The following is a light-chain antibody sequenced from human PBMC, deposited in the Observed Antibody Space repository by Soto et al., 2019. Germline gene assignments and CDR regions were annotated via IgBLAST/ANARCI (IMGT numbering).Light chain of an antibody. J-gene: IGKJ1*01. CDR2: AAS. CDR3: QKYNSAPWT. CDR1: QGISSN. V-gene: IGKV1-27*01. Sequence: DIQMTQSPASLSASVGDRVTITCRASQGISSNLAWYQQKPGKVPKLLIYAASTLQSGVPSRFSGSGSGTDFTLTISSLQPEDVATYYCQKYNSAPWTFGQGTKVEI.